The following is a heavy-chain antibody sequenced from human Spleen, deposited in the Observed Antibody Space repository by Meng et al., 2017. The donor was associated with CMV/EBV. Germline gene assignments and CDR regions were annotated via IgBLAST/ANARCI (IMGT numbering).Heavy chain of an antibody. CDR3: ARVKGVVSPDY. CDR2: MSTSGSTI. D-gene: IGHD2-15*01. CDR1: GFTFSDYY. V-gene: IGHV3-11*01. Sequence: SCAAYGFTFSDYYMSWIRQAPGKGLECVSFMSTSGSTIYYADSVKGRFTISRDNAENSLFLQMSSLRAEDTAMYYCARVKGVVSPDYWGQGTLVTVSS. J-gene: IGHJ4*02.